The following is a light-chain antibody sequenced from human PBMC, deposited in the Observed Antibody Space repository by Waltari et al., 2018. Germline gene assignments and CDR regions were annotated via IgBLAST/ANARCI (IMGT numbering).Light chain of an antibody. CDR1: QSVTSSY. CDR3: QQYGSSPLT. Sequence: EIVLTQSPGTLSLSPGERATLSCRASQSVTSSYLAWYQQKPGQAPRLLIYGASGRATGIPDRFSGSGSGTDFTRTISRLEPEDLAVYYCQQYGSSPLTFGPGTKVDIK. V-gene: IGKV3-20*01. CDR2: GAS. J-gene: IGKJ3*01.